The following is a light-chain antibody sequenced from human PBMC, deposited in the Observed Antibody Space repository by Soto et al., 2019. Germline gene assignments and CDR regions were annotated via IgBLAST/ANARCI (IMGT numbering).Light chain of an antibody. V-gene: IGKV3-20*01. Sequence: EIVLTQSPGTLSLSPGERATLSCRASQSVSSSYLAWYQQKPGQAPRLLIYGASSRATGIPDRFSGSGSGTAFTLTISRLEPAYFAVYSCQHYVSSPPPTFGHATNVQIK. CDR3: QHYVSSPPPT. CDR1: QSVSSSY. J-gene: IGKJ1*01. CDR2: GAS.